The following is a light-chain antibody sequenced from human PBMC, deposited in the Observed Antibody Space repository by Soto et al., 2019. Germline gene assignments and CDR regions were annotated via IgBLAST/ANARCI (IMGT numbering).Light chain of an antibody. CDR3: QQYKVYPYT. J-gene: IGKJ2*01. CDR1: QTINGR. Sequence: DIQMTQSPSTLSASIGDRVTITCRASQTINGRLAWYQQKPGRPPKLLIYDVSFLESGAPSRFSGSGSGTDFNLTISSLRPDDFATFYCQQYKVYPYTFGQGSRLDIQ. V-gene: IGKV1-5*01. CDR2: DVS.